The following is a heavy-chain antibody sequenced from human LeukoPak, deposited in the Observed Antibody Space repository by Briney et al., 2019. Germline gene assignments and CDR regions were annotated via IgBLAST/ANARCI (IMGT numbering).Heavy chain of an antibody. CDR3: ARGGASRPDY. Sequence: GGSLRLSCVVSGFTFSNYGMNWVRQAPGKGLEWVAYISSSRSTINYADSVKGRFTVSRDNAALYLQMNSLRAEDTAVYYCARGGASRPDYWGQGARVIVSS. J-gene: IGHJ4*02. V-gene: IGHV3-48*04. CDR2: ISSSRSTI. D-gene: IGHD6-6*01. CDR1: GFTFSNYG.